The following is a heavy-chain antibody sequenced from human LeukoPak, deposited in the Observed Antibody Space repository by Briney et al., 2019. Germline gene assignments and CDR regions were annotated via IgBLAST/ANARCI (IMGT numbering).Heavy chain of an antibody. J-gene: IGHJ4*02. CDR1: GDSIGSDY. CDR2: IYYSGST. D-gene: IGHD3-16*02. V-gene: IGHV4-59*01. Sequence: SETLSLTCTVSGDSIGSDYWSWIRQSPGKGLEWIGYIYYSGSTNYNPSLKSRVTISEDTSKNQFSLKLSSVTAADTAVYFCARVGVWGSYPLDYWGQGTLVTVSS. CDR3: ARVGVWGSYPLDY.